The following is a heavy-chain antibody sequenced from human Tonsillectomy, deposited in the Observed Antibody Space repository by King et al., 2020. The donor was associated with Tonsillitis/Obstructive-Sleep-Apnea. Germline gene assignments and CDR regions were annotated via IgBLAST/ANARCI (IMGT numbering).Heavy chain of an antibody. CDR3: ARDSMSHYYDSSAYYTFDY. D-gene: IGHD3-22*01. Sequence: QLVQSGAEVKKPGASVKVSCKASGYTFTNYGISWVRQAPGQGLEWMGWISAYNCHTNSALKLQGRVTMTTDTSTSTAFMELRSLRSDDTAVYYCARDSMSHYYDSSAYYTFDYWGQGTLVTVSS. J-gene: IGHJ4*02. CDR2: ISAYNCHT. V-gene: IGHV1-18*01. CDR1: GYTFTNYG.